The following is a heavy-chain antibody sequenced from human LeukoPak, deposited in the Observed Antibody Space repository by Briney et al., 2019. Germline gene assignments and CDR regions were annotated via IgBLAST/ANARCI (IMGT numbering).Heavy chain of an antibody. D-gene: IGHD6-19*01. CDR1: GYYFTNYW. V-gene: IGHV5-51*01. CDR2: IYSGDSDT. Sequence: GESLKISCKGSGYYFTNYWVGWIRQMPGKGLEWMGIIYSGDSDTRYSPSFQGQVTISADKSISTAYLQWSSLKASDTAMYYCARAPQFSSGWYGPFDYWGQGSLVTVSS. CDR3: ARAPQFSSGWYGPFDY. J-gene: IGHJ4*02.